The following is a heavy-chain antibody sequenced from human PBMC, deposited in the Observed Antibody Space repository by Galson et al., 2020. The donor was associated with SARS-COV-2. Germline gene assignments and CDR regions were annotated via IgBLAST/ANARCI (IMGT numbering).Heavy chain of an antibody. J-gene: IGHJ6*02. V-gene: IGHV3-30-3*01. CDR3: ARASGYSSSWYSDYYYGMDV. D-gene: IGHD6-13*01. CDR2: ISYDGSNK. CDR1: GFTFSSYA. Sequence: TGGSLRLSCAASGFTFSSYAMYWVRQAPGKGLEWVAVISYDGSNKYYADSVKGQFTISRDNSKNTLYLQMNSLRAEDTAVYYCARASGYSSSWYSDYYYGMDVWGQGTTVTVSS.